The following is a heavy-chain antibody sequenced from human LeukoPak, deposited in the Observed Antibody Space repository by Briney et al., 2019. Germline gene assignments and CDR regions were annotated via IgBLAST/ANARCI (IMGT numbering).Heavy chain of an antibody. CDR1: GGTFSSYG. CDR3: ARGGPPPYSRKRYSTRYYFDY. Sequence: GSSVKVSCKASGGTFSSYGISWVRQAPGQGLEWMGWISAYNGNTNYAQKLQGRVTITTDTSTSTAYMELRSLRSDDTAVYYCARGGPPPYSRKRYSTRYYFDYWGQGTLVTVSS. D-gene: IGHD6-13*01. CDR2: ISAYNGNT. J-gene: IGHJ4*02. V-gene: IGHV1-18*01.